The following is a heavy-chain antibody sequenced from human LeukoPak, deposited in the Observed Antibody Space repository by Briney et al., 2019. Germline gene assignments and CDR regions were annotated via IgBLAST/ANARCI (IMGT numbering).Heavy chain of an antibody. CDR1: GVTFSSYS. Sequence: GGSLRLSCAASGVTFSSYSMNWVRQAPGKGLEWGSSISSSGSYIYYADSVKGRFTISRDNAKNSLYLHMNSLRAEDTAVYYCARDGGLTGYYRRPRMDYYFDYWGQGTLVTVSS. J-gene: IGHJ4*02. D-gene: IGHD3-9*01. CDR3: ARDGGLTGYYRRPRMDYYFDY. V-gene: IGHV3-21*01. CDR2: ISSSGSYI.